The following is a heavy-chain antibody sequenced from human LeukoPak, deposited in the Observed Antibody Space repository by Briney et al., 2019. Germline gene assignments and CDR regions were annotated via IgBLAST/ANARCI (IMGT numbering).Heavy chain of an antibody. CDR2: IYTSGSP. V-gene: IGHV4-4*07. J-gene: IGHJ4*02. CDR3: ASNYDFWSGSGGGFDY. D-gene: IGHD3-3*01. Sequence: SETLSLNCTVSGGSISSYYWRWIRQSAGKGLEWIGRIYTSGSPNYNRSLKSRVTMSVDTYKNQFSLKLSSVTAADTAVYYCASNYDFWSGSGGGFDYWGQGTLVTASS. CDR1: GGSISSYY.